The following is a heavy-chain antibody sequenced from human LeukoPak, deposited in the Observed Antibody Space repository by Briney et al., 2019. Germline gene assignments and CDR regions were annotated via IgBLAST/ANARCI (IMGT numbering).Heavy chain of an antibody. V-gene: IGHV4-59*01. J-gene: IGHJ6*02. Sequence: SETLSLTCTVSGGSISSYYWSWIRQPPGKGLEWIGYIYYSGSTNYNPSLKSRVTISVDTSENQFSLKLSSVTAADTAVYYCARFETGGDHYYYYYGMDVWGQGTTVTVSS. CDR2: IYYSGST. CDR1: GGSISSYY. CDR3: ARFETGGDHYYYYYGMDV. D-gene: IGHD1-1*01.